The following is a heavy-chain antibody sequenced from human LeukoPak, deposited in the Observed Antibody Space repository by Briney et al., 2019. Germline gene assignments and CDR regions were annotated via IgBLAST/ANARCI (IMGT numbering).Heavy chain of an antibody. CDR1: GFTFSSYA. CDR3: AKVRGYYYDSSDDY. Sequence: GASLRLSCVASGFTFSSYAMTWVRQAPGKGLNWVSAISGGDDNTHYADSVKGRFTISRDNSKNTLYLQMNSLRAEDTAVYYCAKVRGYYYDSSDDYWGQGTLVTVSS. CDR2: ISGGDDNT. D-gene: IGHD3-22*01. V-gene: IGHV3-23*01. J-gene: IGHJ4*02.